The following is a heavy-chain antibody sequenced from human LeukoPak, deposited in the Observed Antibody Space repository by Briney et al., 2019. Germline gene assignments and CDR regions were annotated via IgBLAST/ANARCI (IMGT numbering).Heavy chain of an antibody. D-gene: IGHD6-6*01. J-gene: IGHJ4*02. CDR1: GYTFTSYG. CDR2: ISAYNGNT. CDR3: ARTLYSSSPATTFDY. Sequence: ASVTVSRKASGYTFTSYGISWVRQAPGQGLEWMGWISAYNGNTNYAQKLQGRVTMTTDTSTSTAYMELRSLRSDDTAVYYCARTLYSSSPATTFDYWGQGTLVTVSS. V-gene: IGHV1-18*01.